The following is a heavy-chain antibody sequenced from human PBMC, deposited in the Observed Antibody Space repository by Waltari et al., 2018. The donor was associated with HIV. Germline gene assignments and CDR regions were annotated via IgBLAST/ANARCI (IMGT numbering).Heavy chain of an antibody. CDR3: ARELRFDIVFDY. CDR2: INTGDGST. D-gene: IGHD5-12*01. CDR1: KYTFASYG. Sequence: QVQLVQSGAEMRKPGASGKVSCMASKYTFASYGIHWLRQAPGQRLEWMGWINTGDGSTKYSQKFQGRVTITRDTSASTAYMQLSSLRSEDTAIYYCARELRFDIVFDYWGQGTLVTVSS. V-gene: IGHV1-3*04. J-gene: IGHJ4*02.